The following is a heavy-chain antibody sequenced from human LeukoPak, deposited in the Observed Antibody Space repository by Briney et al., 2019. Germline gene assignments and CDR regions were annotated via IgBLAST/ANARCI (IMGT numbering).Heavy chain of an antibody. V-gene: IGHV1-2*02. CDR2: INPNSGVT. CDR1: GYTFTGYY. Sequence: GASVKVSCKASGYTFTGYYLHWVRQAPGQALEWVGWINPNSGVTNYAQKFQGRVSMTSDTSISTVYMELSRLRYDDTAVYFCSREDYWGQGTLVTVSS. CDR3: SREDY. J-gene: IGHJ4*02.